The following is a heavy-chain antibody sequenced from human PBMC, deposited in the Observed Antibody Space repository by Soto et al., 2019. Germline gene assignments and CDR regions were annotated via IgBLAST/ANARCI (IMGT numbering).Heavy chain of an antibody. D-gene: IGHD3-16*01. Sequence: EVQLVESGGGLVQPGGSLRLSCGASGLAFSTSWMAWVRQAPGKGPEWVAELNPDGSVKSYVDAVRGLVTISRDNAKNSVYLQMNSLRVEDTAIYYCARDPYFGAIDYWGRGTLVTVSP. CDR3: ARDPYFGAIDY. CDR1: GLAFSTSW. J-gene: IGHJ4*02. CDR2: LNPDGSVK. V-gene: IGHV3-7*01.